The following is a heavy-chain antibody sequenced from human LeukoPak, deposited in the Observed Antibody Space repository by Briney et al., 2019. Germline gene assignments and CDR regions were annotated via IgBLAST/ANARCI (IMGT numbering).Heavy chain of an antibody. J-gene: IGHJ4*02. D-gene: IGHD4-23*01. CDR1: GYSISSGYY. CDR2: TYHSGST. Sequence: KPSETLSLTCTVSGYSISSGYYWGWIRQPPGKGLEWIGSTYHSGSTYYNPSLKSRVTISVDTSKNQFSLKLSSVTAADTAVYYCARDLTVVTPTTIIPAVPFDYWGQGTLVTVSS. V-gene: IGHV4-38-2*02. CDR3: ARDLTVVTPTTIIPAVPFDY.